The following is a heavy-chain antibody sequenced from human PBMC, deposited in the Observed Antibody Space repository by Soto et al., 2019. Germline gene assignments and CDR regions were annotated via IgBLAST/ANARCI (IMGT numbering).Heavy chain of an antibody. Sequence: PGESLKISCQGSGYSFTSYWIAWVRQMPWKGLEWMGIIYPGDSNTRYNPSLKSRVTISVDTSKNQFSLKLTSVTAADTAVYYCAKSYHFASGSFRYFDYWGQGTQVTVSS. D-gene: IGHD3-10*01. CDR3: AKSYHFASGSFRYFDY. CDR2: IYPGDSNT. CDR1: GYSFTSYW. J-gene: IGHJ4*02. V-gene: IGHV5-51*01.